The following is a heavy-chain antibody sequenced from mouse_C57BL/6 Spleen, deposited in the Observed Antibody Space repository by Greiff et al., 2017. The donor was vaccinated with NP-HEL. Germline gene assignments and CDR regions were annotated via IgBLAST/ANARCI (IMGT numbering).Heavy chain of an antibody. CDR3: ARSGDGYAYAMDY. D-gene: IGHD2-2*01. CDR2: INPSSGYT. J-gene: IGHJ4*01. V-gene: IGHV1-4*01. Sequence: QVHVKQSGAELARPGASVKMSCKASGYTFTSYTMHWVKQRPGQGLEWIGYINPSSGYTKYNQKFKDKATLTADKSSSTAYMQLSSLTSEDSAVYYCARSGDGYAYAMDYWGQGTSVTVSS. CDR1: GYTFTSYT.